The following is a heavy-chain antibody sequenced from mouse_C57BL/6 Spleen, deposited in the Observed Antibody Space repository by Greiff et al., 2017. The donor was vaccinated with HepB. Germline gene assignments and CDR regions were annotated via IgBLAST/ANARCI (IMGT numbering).Heavy chain of an antibody. CDR3: ARERADYYGREDWYFDV. Sequence: DVKLQESGPGLVKPSQSLSLTCSVTGYSITSGYYWNWIRQFPGNKLEWMGYISYDGSNNYNPSLKNRISITRDTSKNQFFLKLNSVTTEDTATYYCARERADYYGREDWYFDVWGTGTTVTVSS. CDR1: GYSITSGYY. J-gene: IGHJ1*03. CDR2: ISYDGSN. V-gene: IGHV3-6*01. D-gene: IGHD1-1*01.